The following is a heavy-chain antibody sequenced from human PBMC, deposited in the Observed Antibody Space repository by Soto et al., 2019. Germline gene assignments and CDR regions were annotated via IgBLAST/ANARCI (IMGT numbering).Heavy chain of an antibody. D-gene: IGHD3-10*01. CDR2: FWFTGTT. V-gene: IGHV4-39*01. CDR1: GGSLSGSSYY. Sequence: QLQLQESGPGLVKPSETLSLTCTVSGGSLSGSSYYWGWIRQPPGKGLEWIGSFWFTGTTYYHPSLKRRVNISVDTSSRQFSLHLGSVTAADTAVYFCARGGKRISMIRGFDSWGQGTLVTVSS. J-gene: IGHJ4*02. CDR3: ARGGKRISMIRGFDS.